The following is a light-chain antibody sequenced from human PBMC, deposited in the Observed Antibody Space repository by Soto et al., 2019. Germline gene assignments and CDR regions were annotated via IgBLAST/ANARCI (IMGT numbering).Light chain of an antibody. CDR2: GAS. CDR1: QSISSS. J-gene: IGKJ1*01. V-gene: IGKV3-15*01. CDR3: QQDNSCPQT. Sequence: EIAMTQSPATLSVSPGGRATVACRASQSISSSLAWYQQKPGKAPRLLIYGASSLHSGIPARFSGSGSGTEFTLTISSLQSEDFATYYCQQDNSCPQTFGQGTKVDIK.